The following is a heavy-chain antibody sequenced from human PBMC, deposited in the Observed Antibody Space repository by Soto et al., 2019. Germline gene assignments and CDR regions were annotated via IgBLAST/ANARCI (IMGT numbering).Heavy chain of an antibody. CDR3: ASFWYGIYDSSGYYYGAFDI. CDR1: GYTFTSYG. V-gene: IGHV1-18*01. J-gene: IGHJ3*02. D-gene: IGHD3-22*01. Sequence: GASVKVSCKASGYTFTSYGISWVRQAPGQGLEWMGWISAYNGNTNYAQKLQGRVTMTTDTSTSTAYMELRSLRSDDTAVYYCASFWYGIYDSSGYYYGAFDIWGQGTMVTVSS. CDR2: ISAYNGNT.